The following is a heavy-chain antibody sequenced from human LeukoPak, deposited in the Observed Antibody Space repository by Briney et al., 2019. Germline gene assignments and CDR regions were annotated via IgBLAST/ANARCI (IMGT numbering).Heavy chain of an antibody. V-gene: IGHV3-23*01. D-gene: IGHD3-10*01. CDR2: ISGSGGST. Sequence: GSLSFSSAAAGFTFSSYAMSWLRQAPWRRLEWVSAISGSGGSTYYADSVEDRFTISRENSNNTLYLQINSLGAEDTAVYYCAKARAYGSGSACDYWGQGTLVTVSS. CDR1: GFTFSSYA. CDR3: AKARAYGSGSACDY. J-gene: IGHJ4*02.